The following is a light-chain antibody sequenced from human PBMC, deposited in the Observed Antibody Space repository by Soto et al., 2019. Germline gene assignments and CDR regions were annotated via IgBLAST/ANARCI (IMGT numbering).Light chain of an antibody. CDR2: GAS. Sequence: EVVMTQSPATLSVSPGERATLSCRASRSVSSNLARYQQKPGQPPRLLIYGASTRATGIPARFSGSGSGTEVTLTISSLQSEDCAVYYCQQYDNWPPYTFGQGTKLEIK. J-gene: IGKJ2*01. V-gene: IGKV3-15*01. CDR1: RSVSSN. CDR3: QQYDNWPPYT.